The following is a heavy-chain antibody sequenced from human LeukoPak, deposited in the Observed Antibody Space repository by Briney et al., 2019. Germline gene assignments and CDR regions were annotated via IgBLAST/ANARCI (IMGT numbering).Heavy chain of an antibody. Sequence: SETLSLTCTVSGGSISSSSYYWGWIRQPPGKGLEWIGRIYISGSTNYNPSLKSRVTMSVDTSKNQFSLKLSSVTAAGTAVYYCARDRGTWNDDGFDYWGQGTLVTVSS. CDR3: ARDRGTWNDDGFDY. D-gene: IGHD1-1*01. J-gene: IGHJ4*02. CDR1: GGSISSSSYY. CDR2: IYISGST. V-gene: IGHV4-39*07.